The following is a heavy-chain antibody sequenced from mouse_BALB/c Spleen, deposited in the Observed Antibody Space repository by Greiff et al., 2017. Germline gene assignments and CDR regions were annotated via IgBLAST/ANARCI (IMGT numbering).Heavy chain of an antibody. Sequence: VQLQQSGAELVKPGASVKFSCTASGFNFKDTYMHWVKQRPEQGLEWIGRIDPANGNTKNAPKFQGKTTITADTSPNTAYLQHSSLTSEDTAVINWARSTERVRDDWGQGTTLTVSS. CDR2: IDPANGNT. V-gene: IGHV14-3*02. CDR3: ARSTERVRDD. J-gene: IGHJ2*01. CDR1: GFNFKDTY. D-gene: IGHD3-1*01.